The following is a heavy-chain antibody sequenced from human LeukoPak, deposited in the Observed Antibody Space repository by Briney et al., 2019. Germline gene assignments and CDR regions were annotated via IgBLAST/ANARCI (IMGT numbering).Heavy chain of an antibody. CDR3: AKDLRDDPYSSSWYGPDS. D-gene: IGHD6-13*01. CDR1: GITFSGYA. V-gene: IGHV3-23*01. J-gene: IGHJ4*02. CDR2: ISGSGGRT. Sequence: GGSLRLSCAASGITFSGYAMSWVRQAPGKGLEWVSSISGSGGRTYYADSVKGRFTISRDNSKNTLSLQMNSLRAEDTALYYCAKDLRDDPYSSSWYGPDSWGQGTLVTVSS.